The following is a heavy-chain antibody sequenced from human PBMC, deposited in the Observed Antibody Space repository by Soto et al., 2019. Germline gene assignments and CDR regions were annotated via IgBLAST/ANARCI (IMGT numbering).Heavy chain of an antibody. CDR3: AKDLTRQLAYWLDP. J-gene: IGHJ5*02. D-gene: IGHD6-6*01. CDR1: GFSFTGYY. Sequence: GASVKVSCKASGFSFTGYYIHWLRQAPGQGLEWMGWINAHSGGTEYAQKFQGRVTLTRDTSIATAYLTLTSLTSDDTALYYCAKDLTRQLAYWLDPWGQGTQVTSP. V-gene: IGHV1-2*02. CDR2: INAHSGGT.